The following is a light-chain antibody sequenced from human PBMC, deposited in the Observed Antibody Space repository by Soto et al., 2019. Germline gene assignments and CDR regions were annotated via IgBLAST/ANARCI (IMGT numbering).Light chain of an antibody. J-gene: IGLJ3*02. Sequence: HSVLTQPPSASGTPGQRVAISCSGSSSNIGSHTVNWYQQLPGTAPKLLIYGNDQRPSGVPDRFSGSKSGTSASLAISGLQSEDEVDYYCAAWDDSLNGPVFGGGTKLTVL. CDR2: GND. CDR3: AAWDDSLNGPV. CDR1: SSNIGSHT. V-gene: IGLV1-44*01.